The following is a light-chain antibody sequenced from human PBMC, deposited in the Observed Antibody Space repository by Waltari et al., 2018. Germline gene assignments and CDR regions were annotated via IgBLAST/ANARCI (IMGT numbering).Light chain of an antibody. J-gene: IGLJ1*01. CDR2: EVT. CDR3: CSYVGLGTYV. V-gene: IGLV2-23*02. CDR1: SRAVGNYNL. Sequence: QSGLAQPASASGSPGQSITITCPGTSRAVGNYNLVLLYQQRPGKAPRLLIYEVTKRAPGTSDRFSASKSGNTASLSISGLQAQEDEADYYCCSYVGLGTYVFGTGTKVTV.